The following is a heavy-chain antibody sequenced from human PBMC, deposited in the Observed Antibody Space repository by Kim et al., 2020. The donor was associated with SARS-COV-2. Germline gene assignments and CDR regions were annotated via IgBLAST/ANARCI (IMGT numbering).Heavy chain of an antibody. Sequence: QKFQGRVTMTRDTSTSTVYMELSSLRSEDTAVYYCARDVDTDYYYYGMDVWGQGTTVTVSS. CDR3: ARDVDTDYYYYGMDV. V-gene: IGHV1-46*01. J-gene: IGHJ6*02. D-gene: IGHD5-18*01.